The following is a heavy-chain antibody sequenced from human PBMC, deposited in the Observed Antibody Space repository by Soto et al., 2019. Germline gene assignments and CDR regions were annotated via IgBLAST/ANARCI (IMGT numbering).Heavy chain of an antibody. CDR2: TYYRSKWFD. J-gene: IGHJ4*02. CDR1: GDSVSSNSAA. CDR3: AKDKEPDGAWDFDY. V-gene: IGHV6-1*01. Sequence: SQTLSLTCVISGDSVSSNSAAWNWIRQSPSRGLEWLGRTYYRSKWFDDYTVSVKSRITIKSDTSKNQFSLQLNSVTPEDTAIYYCAKDKEPDGAWDFDYWGQGTLVTVSS. D-gene: IGHD4-17*01.